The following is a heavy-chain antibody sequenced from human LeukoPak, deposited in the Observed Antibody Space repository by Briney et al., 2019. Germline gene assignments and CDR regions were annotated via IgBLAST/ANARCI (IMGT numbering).Heavy chain of an antibody. CDR2: INHSGST. J-gene: IGHJ3*02. CDR3: ARGPHYYDSSGSDAFDI. V-gene: IGHV4-34*01. Sequence: SETLSLTRAVYGGSFSGYYWSWIRQPPGKGLEWIGEINHSGSTNYNPSLKSRVTISVDTSKNQFSLKLSSVTAADTAVCYCARGPHYYDSSGSDAFDIWGQGTMVTVSS. CDR1: GGSFSGYY. D-gene: IGHD3-22*01.